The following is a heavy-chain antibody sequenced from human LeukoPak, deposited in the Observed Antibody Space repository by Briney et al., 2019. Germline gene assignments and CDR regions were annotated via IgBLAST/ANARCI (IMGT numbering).Heavy chain of an antibody. Sequence: SQTLSLTCTVSGGSISSGGYYWRWIRQNPGKGLEGIGYIYYSGSNYYNPSLKSRITISVDKTKNQFSLKLSSVTAADTAVYYCSRAKDIVLMVYAPYFDYWGQGTLVTVSS. CDR2: IYYSGSN. CDR1: GGSISSGGYY. V-gene: IGHV4-31*03. D-gene: IGHD2-8*01. CDR3: SRAKDIVLMVYAPYFDY. J-gene: IGHJ4*02.